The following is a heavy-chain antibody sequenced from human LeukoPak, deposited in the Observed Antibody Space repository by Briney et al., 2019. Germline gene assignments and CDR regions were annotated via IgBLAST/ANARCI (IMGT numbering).Heavy chain of an antibody. CDR2: TFDSWST. V-gene: IGHV4-59*01. J-gene: IGHJ3*01. CDR3: ARGAYYCDNSS. Sequence: PSETLSLTCNVSGGSINSYYWTWIRQPPGKGLEWIGCTFDSWSTHYNPSLKSRVTISVDTSKNHFSLKLTSVTAADTAVYYCARGAYYCDNSSWGQGTMVTVSS. D-gene: IGHD3-22*01. CDR1: GGSINSYY.